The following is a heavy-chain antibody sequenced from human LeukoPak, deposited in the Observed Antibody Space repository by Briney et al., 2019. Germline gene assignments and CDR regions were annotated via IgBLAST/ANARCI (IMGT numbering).Heavy chain of an antibody. CDR3: ASFYDSSGYWDY. CDR2: IYYSGST. D-gene: IGHD3-22*01. CDR1: GGSISSSRYY. V-gene: IGHV4-39*01. J-gene: IGHJ4*02. Sequence: SETLSLTCTVSGGSISSSRYYWGWIRQPPGKGLEWIGSIYYSGSTYYNPSLKSRVTISVDTSKNQFSLKLSSVTAADTAVYYCASFYDSSGYWDYWGQGTLVTVSS.